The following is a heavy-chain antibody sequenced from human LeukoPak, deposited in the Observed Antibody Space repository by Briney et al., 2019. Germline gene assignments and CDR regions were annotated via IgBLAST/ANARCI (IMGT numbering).Heavy chain of an antibody. J-gene: IGHJ4*02. V-gene: IGHV3-30*03. CDR1: GFDFNTFG. Sequence: PGRSLRLSCVASGFDFNTFGMHWVRQAPDTGLEWVAVISWDGSDKYYADSVQGRFTISRDNSKNTLYLQMDSLRSEDTGVYYCVRQAQEDYWGQGTLVTVSS. CDR2: ISWDGSDK. CDR3: VRQAQEDY.